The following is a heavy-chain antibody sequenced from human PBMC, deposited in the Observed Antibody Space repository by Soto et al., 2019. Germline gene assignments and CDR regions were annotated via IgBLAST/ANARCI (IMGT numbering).Heavy chain of an antibody. CDR3: AKGHAPAIHSTFHI. Sequence: GGSLRLSCEVSGLTLSDYGMHWVRQAPGKGLDWVGAISSDGSKQSYGDSVRGRFTFSRDNSKNMLYLQMNSLRGDDTAVYYCAKGHAPAIHSTFHIWGQGTMVTVSS. J-gene: IGHJ3*02. CDR2: ISSDGSKQ. CDR1: GLTLSDYG. D-gene: IGHD3-3*01. V-gene: IGHV3-30*18.